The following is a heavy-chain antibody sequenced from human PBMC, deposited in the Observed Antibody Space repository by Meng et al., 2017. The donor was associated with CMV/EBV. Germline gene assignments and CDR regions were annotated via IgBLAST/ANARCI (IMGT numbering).Heavy chain of an antibody. J-gene: IGHJ4*02. D-gene: IGHD1-26*01. CDR3: ARVLGSGVRATGVDY. CDR1: GGSVSSGSCY. V-gene: IGHV4-61*01. Sequence: SGGSVSSGSCYWSWIRRPPGKGLEWIGYIYYSGRTNYNPSLKSRVTISVDTSKNQFSLKLSSVTAADTAVYYCARVLGSGVRATGVDYWGQGTLVTVSS. CDR2: IYYSGRT.